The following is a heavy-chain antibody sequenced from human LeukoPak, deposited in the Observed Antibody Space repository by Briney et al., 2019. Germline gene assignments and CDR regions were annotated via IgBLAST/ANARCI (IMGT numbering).Heavy chain of an antibody. V-gene: IGHV3-48*03. CDR3: AELGITMIGGV. CDR2: ISSSGSTI. D-gene: IGHD3-22*01. J-gene: IGHJ6*04. Sequence: GGSLRLSCAASGFTFSSYEMNWVRQAPGKGLEWVSYISSSGSTIYYADSVKSRFTISRDNAKNSLYLQMNSLRAEDTAVYYCAELGITMIGGVWGKGTTVTISS. CDR1: GFTFSSYE.